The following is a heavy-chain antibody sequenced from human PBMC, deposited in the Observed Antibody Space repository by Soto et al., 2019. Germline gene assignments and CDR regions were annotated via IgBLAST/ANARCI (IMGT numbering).Heavy chain of an antibody. CDR1: GGSISSYY. Sequence: SETLSLTCTVSGGSISSYYWSWVRQPPGKGLEWIGYIYYSGSTNYNPSLKSRVTILVDTSKNQFSLKLSSVTAADTAVYYCARGIAAAGMSNAYAPPPYYYYYYMDVWGKGTTVTVSS. CDR3: ARGIAAAGMSNAYAPPPYYYYYYMDV. D-gene: IGHD6-13*01. V-gene: IGHV4-59*01. CDR2: IYYSGST. J-gene: IGHJ6*03.